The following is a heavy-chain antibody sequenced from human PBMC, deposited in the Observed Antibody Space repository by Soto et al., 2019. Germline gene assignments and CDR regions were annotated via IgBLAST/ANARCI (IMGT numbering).Heavy chain of an antibody. V-gene: IGHV3-30-3*01. CDR3: AREMIVAETSYYFDY. Sequence: GGSLRLSCAASGFTFSSYAMHWVRQAPGKGLEWVAVISYDGSNKYYADSVKGRFTISRDNSKNTLYLQMNSLRAEDTAVYYCAREMIVAETSYYFDYWGQGTLVTVSS. CDR2: ISYDGSNK. J-gene: IGHJ4*02. CDR1: GFTFSSYA. D-gene: IGHD3-22*01.